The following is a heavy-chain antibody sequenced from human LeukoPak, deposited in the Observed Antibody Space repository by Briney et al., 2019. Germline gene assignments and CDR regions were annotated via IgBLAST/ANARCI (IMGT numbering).Heavy chain of an antibody. D-gene: IGHD4-17*01. CDR3: AKNLGTYGDIESVHAFDI. Sequence: GGSLRLSCAASGFTFSSYGMHWVRQAPGKGLEGVAVIWYDGSNKYYADSVKGRFTISRDNSKNTLYLQMNSLRAEDTAVYYCAKNLGTYGDIESVHAFDIWGQGTMVTVSS. CDR2: IWYDGSNK. J-gene: IGHJ3*02. CDR1: GFTFSSYG. V-gene: IGHV3-33*06.